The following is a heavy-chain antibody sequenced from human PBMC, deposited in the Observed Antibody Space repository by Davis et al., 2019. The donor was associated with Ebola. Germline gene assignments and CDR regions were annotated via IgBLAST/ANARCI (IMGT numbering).Heavy chain of an antibody. CDR3: ARDRNRWFRGADY. D-gene: IGHD3-10*01. CDR1: GYTFTSYA. V-gene: IGHV7-4-1*02. J-gene: IGHJ4*02. Sequence: SVTVSCKASGYTFTSYAMNWVRPAPGQGLEWMGCINTNTGNPTYAQGFTGRFVFSLDTSVSTAYLQISSLKAEDTAVYYCARDRNRWFRGADYWGQGTLVTVSS. CDR2: INTNTGNP.